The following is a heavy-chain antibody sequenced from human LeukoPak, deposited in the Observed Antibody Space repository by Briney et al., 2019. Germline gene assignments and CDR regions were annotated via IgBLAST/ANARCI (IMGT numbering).Heavy chain of an antibody. CDR2: IITIFGTA. CDR3: AKDYGAYYDILTGHSGAFDI. V-gene: IGHV1-69*01. D-gene: IGHD3-9*01. J-gene: IGHJ3*02. Sequence: SVKVSCTASGGTFSSYAISWVRQAPGQGLEWMGGIITIFGTANYAQKFQGRVTITADESTSTAYMELSSLRSEDTAVYYCAKDYGAYYDILTGHSGAFDIWGQGTMVTVSS. CDR1: GGTFSSYA.